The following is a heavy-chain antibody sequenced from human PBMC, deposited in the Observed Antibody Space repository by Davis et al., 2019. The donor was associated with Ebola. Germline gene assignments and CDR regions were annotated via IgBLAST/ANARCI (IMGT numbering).Heavy chain of an antibody. V-gene: IGHV1-46*01. CDR2: INPSGGST. J-gene: IGHJ4*02. CDR3: ARDADSSGWYDY. D-gene: IGHD6-19*01. CDR1: GYTFTSYY. Sequence: GESLKISCAASGYTFTSYYMHWVRQAPGQGLEWMGIINPSGGSTSYAQKFQGRVTMTRDTSTSTVYMELSSLRSEDTAVYYCARDADSSGWYDYWGQGTLVTVSS.